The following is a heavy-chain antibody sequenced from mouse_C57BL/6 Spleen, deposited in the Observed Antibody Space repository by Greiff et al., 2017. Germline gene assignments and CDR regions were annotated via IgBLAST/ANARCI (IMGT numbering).Heavy chain of an antibody. D-gene: IGHD1-1*01. J-gene: IGHJ1*03. CDR1: GFTFSNYW. CDR2: IRLKSDNYAT. CDR3: TVDTTGYWYFDV. V-gene: IGHV6-3*01. Sequence: EVKLVESGGGLVQPGGSMKLSCVASGFTFSNYWMNWVRQSPEKGLEWVAQIRLKSDNYATHYAESVKGRFTISRDDSKSSVYLQMNNLRAEDTGIYYCTVDTTGYWYFDVWGTGTTVTVSS.